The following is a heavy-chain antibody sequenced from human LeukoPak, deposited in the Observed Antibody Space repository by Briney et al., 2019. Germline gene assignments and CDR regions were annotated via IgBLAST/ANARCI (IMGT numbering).Heavy chain of an antibody. CDR2: IIPILGIA. CDR3: ASAPRDSSGSLFDY. V-gene: IGHV1-69*04. D-gene: IGHD3-22*01. CDR1: GGTFSSYA. J-gene: IGHJ4*02. Sequence: SVKVSCKASGGTFSSYAISWVRHAPGQGLEWMGRIIPILGIANYAQKFQGRVTITADKSTSTAYMELSSLRSEDTAVYYCASAPRDSSGSLFDYWGQGTLVTVSS.